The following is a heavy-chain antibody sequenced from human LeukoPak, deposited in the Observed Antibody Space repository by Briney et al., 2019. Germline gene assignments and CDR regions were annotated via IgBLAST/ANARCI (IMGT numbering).Heavy chain of an antibody. CDR3: AAKKGGTASFDY. J-gene: IGHJ4*02. CDR1: GFSFGDYA. CDR2: ISRDCRTI. V-gene: IGHV3-9*01. Sequence: GRSLRLSCAASGFSFGDYAMHWVRQAPGKGLEWVSGISRDCRTIVYADSVKGRFTISRDNAKNSLYLQMGSLTTEDTAFYYCAAKKGGTASFDYWGQGTLVTVSP. D-gene: IGHD1-7*01.